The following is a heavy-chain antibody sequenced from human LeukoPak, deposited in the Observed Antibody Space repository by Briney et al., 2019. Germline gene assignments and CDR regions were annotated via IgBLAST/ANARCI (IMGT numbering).Heavy chain of an antibody. Sequence: SETLSLTCTVSGGSISSSSNYWGWIRQPPGKGLEWIGSIYHSGSTYYNPSLKSRVTISVDTSKNQFSLKLNSVTAADTAVYYCARHGGYCSSASCFEYFQYWGQGTLVTVPS. D-gene: IGHD2-2*01. V-gene: IGHV4-39*01. CDR3: ARHGGYCSSASCFEYFQY. CDR1: GGSISSSSNY. J-gene: IGHJ1*01. CDR2: IYHSGST.